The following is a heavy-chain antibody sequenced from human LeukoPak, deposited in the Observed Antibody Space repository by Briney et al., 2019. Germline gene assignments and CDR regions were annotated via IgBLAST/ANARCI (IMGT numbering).Heavy chain of an antibody. D-gene: IGHD2-2*02. CDR1: GFTFSSSG. CDR2: IKQDGGEK. J-gene: IGHJ6*03. CDR3: AKGYLNMDV. Sequence: GGSLRLSCAASGFTFSSSGMSWVRQAPGQGLEWVANIKQDGGEKYYVDSVKGRFTISRDNAKNSPYLQMNSLRAEDTAVYYCAKGYLNMDVWAKGTTVTLSS. V-gene: IGHV3-7*03.